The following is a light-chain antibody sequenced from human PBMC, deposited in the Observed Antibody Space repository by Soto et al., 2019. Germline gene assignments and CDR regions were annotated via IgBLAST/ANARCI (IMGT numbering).Light chain of an antibody. V-gene: IGLV2-11*01. Sequence: QSVLTQPRSVSGSPGQSITISCAGTSSDIGAYNYVSWYQHHPGRAPQLIIHDVSERPSGVPDRFSGSKSGYTASLTISGHQAEDEADYYCCSYAGSYTGVIFGGGTKLTVL. CDR3: CSYAGSYTGVI. J-gene: IGLJ2*01. CDR1: SSDIGAYNY. CDR2: DVS.